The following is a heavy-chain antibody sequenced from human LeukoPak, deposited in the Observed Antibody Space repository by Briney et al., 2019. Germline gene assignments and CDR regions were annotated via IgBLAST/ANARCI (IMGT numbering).Heavy chain of an antibody. Sequence: PSQTLSLTCTVSGGSISSGGYYWSWIRQHPGKGLEWIGYIYYGGSTYYNPSLKSRVTISVDTSKNQFSLKLSSVTAADTAVYYCARVSQEDYSTKFDYWGQGTLVTVSS. J-gene: IGHJ4*02. CDR3: ARVSQEDYSTKFDY. V-gene: IGHV4-31*03. D-gene: IGHD4-11*01. CDR1: GGSISSGGYY. CDR2: IYYGGST.